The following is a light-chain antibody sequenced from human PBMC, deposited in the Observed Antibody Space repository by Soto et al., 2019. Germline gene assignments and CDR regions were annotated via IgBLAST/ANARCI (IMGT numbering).Light chain of an antibody. CDR3: QQYGSSPLT. CDR1: QSVSSSY. V-gene: IGKV3-20*01. J-gene: IGKJ4*01. CDR2: GTS. Sequence: EIVLTQSPGTLSLSPGERATLSCRAIQSVSSSYLAWYQQKPGQAPRLLIYGTSIRATGIPDRFSGSGSGTDFTLTISRLEPEDFAVYYCQQYGSSPLTFGGGTKV.